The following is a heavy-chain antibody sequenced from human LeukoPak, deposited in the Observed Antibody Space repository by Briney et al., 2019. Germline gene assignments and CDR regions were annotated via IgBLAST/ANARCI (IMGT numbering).Heavy chain of an antibody. D-gene: IGHD4/OR15-4a*01. J-gene: IGHJ6*03. CDR2: IQYDECKK. CDR3: AKNILTMTMDYMDV. Sequence: PGGSLRLSCAASGFNFRNYGIHWVRQAPGKGLEWVTFIQYDECKKYYADSVKGRFTISRDNSKNTLYLQMDSLRPEDTALYYCAKNILTMTMDYMDVWGKGTTDPVSS. CDR1: GFNFRNYG. V-gene: IGHV3-30*02.